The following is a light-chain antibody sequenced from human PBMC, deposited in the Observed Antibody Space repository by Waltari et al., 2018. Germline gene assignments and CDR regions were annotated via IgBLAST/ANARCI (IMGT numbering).Light chain of an antibody. Sequence: EIVLTQSPVTLSLSPGERATLSCRASQSLRSSSAWYQQKPGQAPRLLIYGTSNRATCIPPRFSGSGSGTDFTLTITSLEPEDFAVYYCQQRGTFGQGTKVEIK. CDR2: GTS. CDR1: QSLRSS. V-gene: IGKV3-11*01. CDR3: QQRGT. J-gene: IGKJ1*01.